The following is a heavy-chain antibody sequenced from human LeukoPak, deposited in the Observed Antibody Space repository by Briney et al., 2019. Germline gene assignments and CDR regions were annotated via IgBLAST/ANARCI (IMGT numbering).Heavy chain of an antibody. Sequence: GGSLRLSCAASGFTFSDYYMSWIRQAPGKGLEWVSYISSSGSTIYYADSVKGRFTISRDNAKNSLYLQMNSLRAEDTAVYYCASHSWSDDAFDIWDQGTMVTVSS. D-gene: IGHD1-26*01. CDR3: ASHSWSDDAFDI. CDR1: GFTFSDYY. J-gene: IGHJ3*02. CDR2: ISSSGSTI. V-gene: IGHV3-11*01.